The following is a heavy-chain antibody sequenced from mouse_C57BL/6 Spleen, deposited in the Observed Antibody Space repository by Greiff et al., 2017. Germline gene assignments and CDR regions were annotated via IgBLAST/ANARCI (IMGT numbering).Heavy chain of an antibody. CDR3: ARSHYYGSSYGAMDY. CDR2: IDPEDGET. D-gene: IGHD1-1*01. Sequence: EVKLMESGAELVKPGASVKLSCTASGFNIKDYYMHWVKQRTEQGLEWIGRIDPEDGETKYAPKFQGKATITADTSSNTAYLQLSSLTSEDTAVYYCARSHYYGSSYGAMDYWGQGTSVTVSS. V-gene: IGHV14-2*01. CDR1: GFNIKDYY. J-gene: IGHJ4*01.